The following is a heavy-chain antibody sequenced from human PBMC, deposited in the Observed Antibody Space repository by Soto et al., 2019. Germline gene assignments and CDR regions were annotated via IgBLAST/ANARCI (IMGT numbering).Heavy chain of an antibody. CDR2: IYFSGST. D-gene: IGHD6-13*01. CDR1: GYSVNSGTYY. Sequence: SETLSLTCTVSGYSVNSGTYYWSWIRQHPGKGLEWVGYIYFSGSTYYNPSLKSRLTISLDTSQNQFTLDLTSVTAADTALYYCATAPYSSSWYDHWGQGTLVTVSA. J-gene: IGHJ5*02. V-gene: IGHV4-31*03. CDR3: ATAPYSSSWYDH.